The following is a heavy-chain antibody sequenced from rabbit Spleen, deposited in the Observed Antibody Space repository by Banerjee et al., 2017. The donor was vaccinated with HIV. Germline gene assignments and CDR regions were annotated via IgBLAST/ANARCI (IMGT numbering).Heavy chain of an antibody. CDR2: IYIGSSGST. J-gene: IGHJ4*01. CDR1: GFSFSSNYY. CDR3: ARGGDVVSGYTLALNL. V-gene: IGHV1S40*01. Sequence: QSLEESGGDLVQPEGSLTLTCTASGFSFSSNYYMCWVRQAPGKGLEWIGCIYIGSSGSTYYASWAKGRFTISKTSSTTVTLQMTSLTAADTATYFCARGGDVVSGYTLALNLWGPGTLVTVS. D-gene: IGHD2-1*01.